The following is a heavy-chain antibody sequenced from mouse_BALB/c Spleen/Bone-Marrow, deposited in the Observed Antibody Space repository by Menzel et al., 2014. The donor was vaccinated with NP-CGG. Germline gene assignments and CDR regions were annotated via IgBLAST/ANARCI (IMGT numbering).Heavy chain of an antibody. CDR2: VDPANGNT. Sequence: LPLKESGADLVKPGAPVKMSLTASGFNIKNTYIPWVKQRPEKGLEWIGRVDPANGNTKYAPKFQGKATIAADTSSNTAYLRLSSLTSEDTAVYYCARRFGNSPRDSAMVNWGRGTSVTVSS. J-gene: IGHJ4*01. D-gene: IGHD2-1*01. CDR1: GFNIKNTY. V-gene: IGHV14-3*02. CDR3: ARRFGNSPRDSAMVN.